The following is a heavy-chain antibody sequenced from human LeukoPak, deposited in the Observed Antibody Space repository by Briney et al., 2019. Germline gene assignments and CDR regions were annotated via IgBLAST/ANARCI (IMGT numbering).Heavy chain of an antibody. V-gene: IGHV4-59*08. D-gene: IGHD6-19*01. J-gene: IGHJ4*02. CDR1: GGSISSYY. CDR2: IYYSGNT. CDR3: ARPNADGGWFPFDY. Sequence: PSETLSLTCTVSGGSISSYYWSWVRQPPGKGLEWIGYIYYSGNTNYNPSLKSRVTISVDTSKDQFSLKLSSATAADTAVYYCARPNADGGWFPFDYWGQGTLVTVSS.